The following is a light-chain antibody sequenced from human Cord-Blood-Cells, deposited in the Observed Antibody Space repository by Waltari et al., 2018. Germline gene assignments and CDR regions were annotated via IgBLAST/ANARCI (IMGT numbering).Light chain of an antibody. CDR1: SSDVGGSNY. Sequence: QSALTPPASVSGSPGQSITIPCTGISSDVGGSNYVSWYQPHPGKAPKLMIYEVSNRPSGVSNRFSGSKSGNTSSLTISGLQAEDEADYYCSSYTSSSTVVFGGGTKLTVL. J-gene: IGLJ2*01. CDR2: EVS. V-gene: IGLV2-14*01. CDR3: SSYTSSSTVV.